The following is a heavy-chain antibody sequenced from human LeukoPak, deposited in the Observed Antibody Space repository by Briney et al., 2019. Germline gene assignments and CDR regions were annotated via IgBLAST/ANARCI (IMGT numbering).Heavy chain of an antibody. D-gene: IGHD6-13*01. CDR1: GVTFSSYG. J-gene: IGHJ5*02. CDR3: AKQAAGKRGWFDP. V-gene: IGHV3-30*18. Sequence: GGSLRLSCAASGVTFSSYGMHWVRQAPGKGLEWVAVISYDGSNKYYADSVKGRFTISRDNSKNTLYLQMNSLRAEDAAVYYCAKQAAGKRGWFDPWGQGTLVTVSS. CDR2: ISYDGSNK.